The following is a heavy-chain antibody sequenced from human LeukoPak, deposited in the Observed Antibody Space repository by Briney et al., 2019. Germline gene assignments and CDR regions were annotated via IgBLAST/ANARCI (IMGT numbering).Heavy chain of an antibody. J-gene: IGHJ6*02. Sequence: ASVKVSCKASGYTFTSYDINWVRQATGQGLEWMGWMNPNSGNTGYAQKFQGRVTMTRNTSISTAYMELSSLRSEDTAVYYCASNSSYYYYYGMDVWGRGTTVTVSS. CDR3: ASNSSYYYYYGMDV. CDR1: GYTFTSYD. V-gene: IGHV1-8*01. CDR2: MNPNSGNT. D-gene: IGHD6-13*01.